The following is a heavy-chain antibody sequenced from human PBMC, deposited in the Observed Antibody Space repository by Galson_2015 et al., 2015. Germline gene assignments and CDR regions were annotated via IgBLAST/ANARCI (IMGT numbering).Heavy chain of an antibody. J-gene: IGHJ4*02. CDR2: ISYDGSNK. CDR3: ASYGRDTESDFDY. D-gene: IGHD4-17*01. CDR1: GFTFSSYT. V-gene: IGHV3-30-3*01. Sequence: SLRLSCAASGFTFSSYTMHWVRQAPGKGLEWVAVISYDGSNKYYADSVKGRFTISRDNSKNTLYLQMNSLRAEDTAVYYCASYGRDTESDFDYWGQGTLVTVSS.